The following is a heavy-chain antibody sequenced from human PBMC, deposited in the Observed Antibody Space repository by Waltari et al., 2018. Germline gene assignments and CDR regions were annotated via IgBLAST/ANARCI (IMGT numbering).Heavy chain of an antibody. Sequence: QVQLVQSGAEVKKPGSSVKVSCKASGGTFSSYAISWVRQAPGQGLEWMGGINHILGTANSEQKFKGRVTITADESTSTAYMELSSLRSEDTAVYYCARDPGTTVVRLSYFQHWGQGTLVTVSS. CDR3: ARDPGTTVVRLSYFQH. CDR2: INHILGTA. V-gene: IGHV1-69*12. J-gene: IGHJ1*01. CDR1: GGTFSSYA. D-gene: IGHD4-17*01.